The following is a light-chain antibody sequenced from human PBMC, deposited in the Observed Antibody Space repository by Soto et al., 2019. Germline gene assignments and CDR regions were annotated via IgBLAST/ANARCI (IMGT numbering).Light chain of an antibody. CDR3: QQSFTAPWT. Sequence: DIQITQSPSSLSAFVGDRVTITCRASQSINTYLSWYQQKPGKAPKLLIYGASSLQSGVPSRFSGSGSGIDFTFTITSLQPEDFATYFCQQSFTAPWTFGHGTNVDMK. CDR1: QSINTY. J-gene: IGKJ1*01. CDR2: GAS. V-gene: IGKV1-39*01.